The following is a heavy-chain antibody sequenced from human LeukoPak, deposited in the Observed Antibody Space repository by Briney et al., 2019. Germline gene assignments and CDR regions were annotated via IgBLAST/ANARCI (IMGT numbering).Heavy chain of an antibody. D-gene: IGHD3-16*01. CDR1: GLTFSNYW. V-gene: IGHV3-7*03. Sequence: GGSLRLSGAASGLTFSNYWMDWVRQAPGKGLEWVANIKQDGSEKNYVDSVKGRFIISRDNAKNSLYLQMNTLRADDTAVYYCARDGFGTGSNWGQGTLVTVSS. CDR3: ARDGFGTGSN. CDR2: IKQDGSEK. J-gene: IGHJ4*02.